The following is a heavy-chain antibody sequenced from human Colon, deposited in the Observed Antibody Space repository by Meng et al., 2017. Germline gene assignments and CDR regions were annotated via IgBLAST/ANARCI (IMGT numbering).Heavy chain of an antibody. J-gene: IGHJ4*02. Sequence: GESLKISCAASGFTFSRYSMHWVRQAPGKGPEWVAVIAYDGSNKNFADSVKGRFIISRDDSKNTVYLQMSSLRAEDTAVYYCARDMSGVGSWYRMFDYWGQGTLVTVSS. CDR1: GFTFSRYS. D-gene: IGHD6-13*01. CDR2: IAYDGSNK. CDR3: ARDMSGVGSWYRMFDY. V-gene: IGHV3-30*07.